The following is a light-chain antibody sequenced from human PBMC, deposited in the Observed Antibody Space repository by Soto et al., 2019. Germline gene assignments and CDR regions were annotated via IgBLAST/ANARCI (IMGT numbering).Light chain of an antibody. V-gene: IGLV1-40*01. Sequence: QSVLTQPPSVSGAPGQRVTISCTGSSSNIGAGYDVHWYQQLPGTAPKLLIYGNNNRPSGVPDRFSGSKSGTSASLAIIGLQAEDEADYYCQSYDSSLSGSKVFGGGTKVTVL. J-gene: IGLJ2*01. CDR1: SSNIGAGYD. CDR2: GNN. CDR3: QSYDSSLSGSKV.